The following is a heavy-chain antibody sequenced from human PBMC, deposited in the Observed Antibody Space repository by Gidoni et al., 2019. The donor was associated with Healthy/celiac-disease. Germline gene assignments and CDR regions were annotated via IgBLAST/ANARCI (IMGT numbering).Heavy chain of an antibody. CDR3: ARHRIAAAGRGRDFDY. D-gene: IGHD6-13*01. CDR1: GGSISSRSYH. V-gene: IGHV4-39*01. CDR2: IYYSGRT. Sequence: QLQLQESGPGLVKPSETLSLTSTVSGGSISSRSYHWAWIRPPPGKGLEWIGSIYYSGRTYYNPSLKSRVTISVDTSKNQFSLKLSSVTAADTAVYYCARHRIAAAGRGRDFDYWGQGTLVTVSS. J-gene: IGHJ4*02.